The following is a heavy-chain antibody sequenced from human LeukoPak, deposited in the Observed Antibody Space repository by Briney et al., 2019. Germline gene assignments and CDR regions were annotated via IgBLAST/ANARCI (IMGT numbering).Heavy chain of an antibody. D-gene: IGHD2-21*02. J-gene: IGHJ4*02. CDR1: GYTFTGYY. Sequence: ASVKVSCKASGYTFTGYYMHWVRQAPGQGLEWMGRINPNSGGTNYAQKFQGRVTMTRDTSIRTAYMELSRLRSDDTAVYYCARTPPSYCGGDCYLFWGQGTLVTVSS. CDR3: ARTPPSYCGGDCYLF. CDR2: INPNSGGT. V-gene: IGHV1-2*06.